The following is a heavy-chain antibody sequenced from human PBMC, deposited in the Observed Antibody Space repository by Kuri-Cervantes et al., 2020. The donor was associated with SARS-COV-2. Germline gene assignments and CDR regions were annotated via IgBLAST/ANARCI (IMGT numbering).Heavy chain of an antibody. Sequence: GESLKISCAASGFTFSDYYMSWVRQAPGKGLEWVANIKQDGSEKYYVDSVKGRFTISRDNAKNSLYLQMNSLRAEDTAVYYCARDKPTYYYDSSGYYYEYYFDYWGQGTLVTVSS. CDR1: GFTFSDYY. V-gene: IGHV3-7*01. J-gene: IGHJ4*02. D-gene: IGHD3-22*01. CDR3: ARDKPTYYYDSSGYYYEYYFDY. CDR2: IKQDGSEK.